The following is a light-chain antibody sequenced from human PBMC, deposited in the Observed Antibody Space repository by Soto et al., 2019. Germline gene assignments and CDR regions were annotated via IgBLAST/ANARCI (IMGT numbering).Light chain of an antibody. CDR2: EAS. CDR3: QRYNTYSWT. CDR1: QNIRNG. J-gene: IGKJ1*01. Sequence: DIQMTQSPSTLSASVGDRVTITCRASQNIRNGMAWFQQRPGKAPTLLIYEASTLESGVPSRFSGSGSGTEFTLTISSLQPDDFATYYCQRYNTYSWTFGQGTKVEIK. V-gene: IGKV1-5*03.